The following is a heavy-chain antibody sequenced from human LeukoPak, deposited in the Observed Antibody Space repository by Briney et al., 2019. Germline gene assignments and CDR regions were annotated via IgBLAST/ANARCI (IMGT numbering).Heavy chain of an antibody. D-gene: IGHD6-19*01. J-gene: IGHJ4*02. CDR1: GGTFISYA. Sequence: SVKVSCKASGGTFISYAISWVRQAPGQGLEWMGGTIPIFGTTNYAQKFQGRVTITADESTSTAYMELSSLRSEDTAVYYCARAFVRRGSDWAFDYWGQGTLVTVSS. CDR3: ARAFVRRGSDWAFDY. V-gene: IGHV1-69*13. CDR2: TIPIFGTT.